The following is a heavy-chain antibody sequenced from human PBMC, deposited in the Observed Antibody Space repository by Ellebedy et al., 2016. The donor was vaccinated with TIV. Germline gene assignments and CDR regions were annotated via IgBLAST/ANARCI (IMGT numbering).Heavy chain of an antibody. CDR2: VSYSGST. J-gene: IGHJ6*03. CDR3: ARGERFLEWHHMDV. CDR1: GGSITGYY. V-gene: IGHV4-59*13. D-gene: IGHD3-3*01. Sequence: SETLSLTXAVSGGSITGYYWVWIRQPPGKGLEWIGYVSYSGSTNYNRALWSRITISVDTSKSQFSLRLSSVTAADTAVYYCARGERFLEWHHMDVWGRGTMVTVSS.